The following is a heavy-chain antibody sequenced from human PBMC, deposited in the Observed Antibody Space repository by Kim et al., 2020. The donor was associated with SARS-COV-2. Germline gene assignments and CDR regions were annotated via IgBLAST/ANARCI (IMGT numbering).Heavy chain of an antibody. V-gene: IGHV3-23*01. Sequence: GGSLRLSCAASGFTFSNYAMSWVRQAPGKGLEWVSAISDSGGSTYYADAVKGRFTLSRDNSRNTVFLQMNSLRAEDTAVYYCATQDGSWSSYIGDFDCWGQGSLVTVSS. CDR2: ISDSGGST. J-gene: IGHJ4*02. CDR3: ATQDGSWSSYIGDFDC. CDR1: GFTFSNYA. D-gene: IGHD3-10*01.